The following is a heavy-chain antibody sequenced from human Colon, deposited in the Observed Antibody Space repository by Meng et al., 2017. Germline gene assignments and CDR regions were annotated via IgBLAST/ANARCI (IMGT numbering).Heavy chain of an antibody. CDR2: INPKSGGT. V-gene: IGHV1-2*06. CDR3: GKREYISGLTY. CDR1: VHTFTDYH. J-gene: IGHJ4*02. D-gene: IGHD6-19*01. Sequence: QVQLVQCGDEVKKLGASVKVSCKASVHTFTDYHIHWVRQAPGQGLEWMGRINPKSGGTNSAQIFQGRVTMTRDTSISTVYMELTRLRSDDTALYYCGKREYISGLTYWGQGTLVTASS.